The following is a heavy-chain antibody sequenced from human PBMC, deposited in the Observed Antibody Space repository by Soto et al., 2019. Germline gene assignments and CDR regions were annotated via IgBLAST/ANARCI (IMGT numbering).Heavy chain of an antibody. D-gene: IGHD6-13*01. CDR1: GGTFSSYT. CDR2: IIPILGIA. Sequence: KVSCKASGGTFSSYTISWVRQAPGQGLEWMGRIIPILGIANYAQKFQGRVTITADKSTSTAYMELSSLRSEDTAVYYCARTAAAGTLSFDYWGQGTLVTVSS. CDR3: ARTAAAGTLSFDY. V-gene: IGHV1-69*02. J-gene: IGHJ4*02.